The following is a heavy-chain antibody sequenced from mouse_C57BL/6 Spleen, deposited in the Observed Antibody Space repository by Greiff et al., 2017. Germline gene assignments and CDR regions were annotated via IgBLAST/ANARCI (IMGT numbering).Heavy chain of an antibody. CDR3: ARGPLDSSGYLYAMDY. D-gene: IGHD3-2*02. J-gene: IGHJ4*01. CDR2: ISYDGSN. V-gene: IGHV3-6*01. CDR1: GYSITSGYY. Sequence: ESGPGLVKPSQSLSLTCSVTGYSITSGYYWNWIRQFPGNKLEWMGYISYDGSNNYNPSLKNRISITRDTSKNQFFLKLNSVTTEDTATYYCARGPLDSSGYLYAMDYWGQGTSVTVSS.